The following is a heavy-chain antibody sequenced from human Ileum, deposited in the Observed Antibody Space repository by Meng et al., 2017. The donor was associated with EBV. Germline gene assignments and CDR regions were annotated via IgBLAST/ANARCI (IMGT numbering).Heavy chain of an antibody. CDR3: ARDGYSSGSD. V-gene: IGHV4-61*08. Sequence: QGQLQEPGPGLVKPSETLSLTCSVSGGSVSSGGNYWSWIRQPPGKGLEWIGYIYNSGSTNYNPSLKSRVTISVDTSKNQFSLKLSSVTAADTAVYYCARDGYSSGSDWGQGTLVTVSS. CDR1: GGSVSSGGNY. J-gene: IGHJ4*02. D-gene: IGHD6-19*01. CDR2: IYNSGST.